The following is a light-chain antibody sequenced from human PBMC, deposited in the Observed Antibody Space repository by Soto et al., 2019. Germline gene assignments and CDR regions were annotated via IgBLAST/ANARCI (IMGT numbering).Light chain of an antibody. CDR2: AAS. CDR1: QSISSY. Sequence: DIQMTQSPSTLSASVADRVTITCRASQSISSYLNWYQQKPGKAPKLLIYAASSLQSGVPSRFSGSGSGTDFTLTISSLQPEDFATYYCQQSYSTLPLTFGGGTKVDIK. J-gene: IGKJ4*01. V-gene: IGKV1-39*01. CDR3: QQSYSTLPLT.